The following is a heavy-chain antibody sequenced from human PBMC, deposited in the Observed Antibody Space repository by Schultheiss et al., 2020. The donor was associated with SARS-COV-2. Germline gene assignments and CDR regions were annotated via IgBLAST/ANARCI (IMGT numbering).Heavy chain of an antibody. CDR3: ARGWAVAGTDDAFDI. CDR2: IYTSGST. J-gene: IGHJ3*02. V-gene: IGHV4-4*07. Sequence: SETLSLTCTVSGGSISSYYWSWIRQPAGKGLEWIGRIYTSGSTNYNPSLKSRVTISVDTSKNQFSLKLSSVTAADTAVYYCARGWAVAGTDDAFDIWGQGTMVTVSS. CDR1: GGSISSYY. D-gene: IGHD6-19*01.